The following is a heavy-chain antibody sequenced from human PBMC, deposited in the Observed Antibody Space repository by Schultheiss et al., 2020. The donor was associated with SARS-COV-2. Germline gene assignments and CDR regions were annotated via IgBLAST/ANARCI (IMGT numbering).Heavy chain of an antibody. D-gene: IGHD6-13*01. CDR1: GGSISSYY. Sequence: SETLSLTCTVSGGSISSYYWSWIRQPAGKGLEWIGRIYTSGSTNYNPSLKSRVTISVDTSKNQFSLKLSSVTAADTAVYYCARRRAKAAAGFFDYWGQGTLVTVSS. V-gene: IGHV4-4*07. CDR2: IYTSGST. J-gene: IGHJ4*02. CDR3: ARRRAKAAAGFFDY.